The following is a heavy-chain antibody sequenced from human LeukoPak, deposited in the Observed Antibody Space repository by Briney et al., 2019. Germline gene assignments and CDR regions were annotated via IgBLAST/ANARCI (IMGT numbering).Heavy chain of an antibody. CDR1: GGSISSDGYY. J-gene: IGHJ4*02. CDR3: ARDHLFCSGGSCYWTGFDY. Sequence: PSETLSLTCTVSGGSISSDGYYWSWIRQHPGKGLEWIGYIYYSGSTYYNPSLKSRVSISVDTSKNQFSLKLSSVTAADTAVYYCARDHLFCSGGSCYWTGFDYWGQGTLVTVSS. V-gene: IGHV4-31*03. D-gene: IGHD2-15*01. CDR2: IYYSGST.